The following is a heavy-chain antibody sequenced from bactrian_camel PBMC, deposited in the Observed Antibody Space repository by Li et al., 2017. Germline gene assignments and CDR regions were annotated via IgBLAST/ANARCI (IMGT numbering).Heavy chain of an antibody. CDR3: ARSPATLD. J-gene: IGHJ4*01. CDR1: GYTYNRNC. V-gene: IGHV3S6*01. Sequence: QVQLVESGGGLVQPGGSLRLSCAASGYTYNRNCMTWVRQAPGKGLEWVSGISSDGSNTYYSDSVKGRFTISRDNAKNTVYLQLNSLKSEDSALYFCARSPATLDWGRGTQVTVS. D-gene: IGHD4*01. CDR2: ISSDGSNT.